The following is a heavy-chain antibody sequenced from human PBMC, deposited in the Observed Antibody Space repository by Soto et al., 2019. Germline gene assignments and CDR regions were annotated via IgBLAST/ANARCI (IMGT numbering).Heavy chain of an antibody. V-gene: IGHV3-23*04. CDR2: ISASGGLK. CDR3: AREVGAPSGWLDP. CDR1: GFTFTNYA. J-gene: IGHJ5*02. Sequence: DVQLVEAGGELIQPGGSLRLSCAASGFTFTNYAMTWVRQTPGKGLEWVSGISASGGLKYYADSVQGRFTVSRDNSKNILYLQMDNLGDGDTALYYCAREVGAPSGWLDPWGQGTQVTVSS. D-gene: IGHD1-26*01.